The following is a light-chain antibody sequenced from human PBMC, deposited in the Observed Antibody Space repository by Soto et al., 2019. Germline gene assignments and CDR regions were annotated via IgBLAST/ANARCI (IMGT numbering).Light chain of an antibody. Sequence: QSVLTQPPSVSGAPGQRVTISCAGSSSNIGAGYNVHWYQHLPGTAPKLLIYDNNNRPSGVPDRFSGSKSGTSASLAITGLQAGYEADYYCQSYDSSLSAPYVFGTGTKVTVL. CDR2: DNN. CDR1: SSNIGAGYN. V-gene: IGLV1-40*01. J-gene: IGLJ1*01. CDR3: QSYDSSLSAPYV.